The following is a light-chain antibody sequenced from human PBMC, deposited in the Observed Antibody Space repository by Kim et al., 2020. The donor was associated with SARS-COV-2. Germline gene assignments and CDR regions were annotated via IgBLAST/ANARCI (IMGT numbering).Light chain of an antibody. CDR1: SLRNYY. J-gene: IGLJ2*01. CDR2: GKN. Sequence: ALGQTVRITCQGDSLRNYYASWYQQKPGQAPILVVYGKNNRPSGIPDRFSGSSSGNTASLTITGAQAEDDADYYCNSRDSSGNHVIFGGGTKVTVL. CDR3: NSRDSSGNHVI. V-gene: IGLV3-19*01.